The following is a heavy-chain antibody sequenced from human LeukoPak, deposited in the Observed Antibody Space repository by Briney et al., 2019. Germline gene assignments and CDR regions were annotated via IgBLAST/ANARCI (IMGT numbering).Heavy chain of an antibody. J-gene: IGHJ6*02. CDR1: GGTFSSYA. CDR2: IIPIFGTA. D-gene: IGHD3-22*01. CDR3: ARSDSSGYYGDYYYYGMDV. V-gene: IGHV1-69*13. Sequence: ASVKVSCKASGGTFSSYAISWVRQAPGQGLEWMGGIIPIFGTANYAQKFQGRVTITADESTSTAYMELSSLRSEDTAVYYCARSDSSGYYGDYYYYGMDVWGQGTTVTVSS.